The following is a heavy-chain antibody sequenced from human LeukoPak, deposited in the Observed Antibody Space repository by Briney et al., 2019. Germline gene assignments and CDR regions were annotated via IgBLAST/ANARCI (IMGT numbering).Heavy chain of an antibody. CDR3: ARVRRDGYNYYFDY. J-gene: IGHJ4*02. CDR1: GGSFSGYY. CDR2: IYTSGST. D-gene: IGHD5-24*01. Sequence: ESSETLSLTCAVYGGSFSGYYWSWIRQPAGKGLEWIGRIYTSGSTNYNPSLKSRVTISVDTSKNQFSLKLSSVTAADTAVYYCARVRRDGYNYYFDYWGQGTLVTVSS. V-gene: IGHV4-59*10.